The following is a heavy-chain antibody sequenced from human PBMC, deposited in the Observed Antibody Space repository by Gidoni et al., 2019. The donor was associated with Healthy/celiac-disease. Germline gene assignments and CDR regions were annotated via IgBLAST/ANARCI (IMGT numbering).Heavy chain of an antibody. Sequence: EVPLLESGGCLVQPRGSLSLSCAAPGFTFRRSAMSWVRQAPGTGLEWVSAISGSGGSTYYADSVKGRFTISRDNSKNTLYLQMNSLRAEDTAVYYCAKSVAHKYSSSSFYFDYWGQGTLVTVSS. CDR1: GFTFRRSA. CDR3: AKSVAHKYSSSSFYFDY. D-gene: IGHD6-6*01. CDR2: ISGSGGST. V-gene: IGHV3-23*01. J-gene: IGHJ4*02.